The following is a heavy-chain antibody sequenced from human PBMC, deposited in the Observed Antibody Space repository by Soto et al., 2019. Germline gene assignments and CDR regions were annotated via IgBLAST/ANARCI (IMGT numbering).Heavy chain of an antibody. J-gene: IGHJ6*02. D-gene: IGHD4-4*01. CDR2: IKQDGSEK. CDR3: ARVTGNPSYGMDV. V-gene: IGHV3-7*01. CDR1: GFTFSSYW. Sequence: PGGSLRLSCAASGFTFSSYWMSWVRQAPGKGLEWVANIKQDGSEKYYVDSVKGRFTISRDNAKNSLYLQMNSLRAEDTAVYYCARVTGNPSYGMDVWGQGTTVTVSS.